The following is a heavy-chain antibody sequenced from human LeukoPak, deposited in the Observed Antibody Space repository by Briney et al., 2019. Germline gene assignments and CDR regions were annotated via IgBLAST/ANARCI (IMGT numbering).Heavy chain of an antibody. CDR1: GFTFSSYA. CDR3: AKGSEYGSGWYQTVDY. V-gene: IGHV3-23*01. J-gene: IGHJ4*02. D-gene: IGHD6-19*01. Sequence: GGSLRLSCAASGFTFSSYAMSWVRQAPGKGLEWVSAISGSGGSTYYADSVKGRFTISRDNSKNTLYLQMNSLRAEDTAVYYCAKGSEYGSGWYQTVDYGGQGTLVTVSA. CDR2: ISGSGGST.